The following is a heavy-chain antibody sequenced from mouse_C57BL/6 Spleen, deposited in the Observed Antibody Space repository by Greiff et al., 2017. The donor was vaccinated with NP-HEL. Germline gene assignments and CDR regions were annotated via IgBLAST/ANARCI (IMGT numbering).Heavy chain of an antibody. CDR3: ARDKPFYYGSSYWYFDV. J-gene: IGHJ1*03. CDR2: ISDGGSYT. D-gene: IGHD1-1*01. CDR1: GFTFSSYA. Sequence: EVQGVESGGGLVKPGGSLKLSCAASGFTFSSYAMSWVRQTPEKRLEWVATISDGGSYTYYPDNVKGRFTISRDNAKNNLYLQMSHLKSEDTAMYYCARDKPFYYGSSYWYFDVWGTGTTGTVSS. V-gene: IGHV5-4*01.